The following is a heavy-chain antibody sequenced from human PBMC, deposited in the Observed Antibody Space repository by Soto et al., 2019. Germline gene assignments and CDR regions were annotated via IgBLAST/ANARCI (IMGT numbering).Heavy chain of an antibody. Sequence: QITLKESGPTLVKPTQTLTLTCTFSGFSLSTSGVGVGWIRQPPGKALEWLALIYWDDDKRYSPSLKSRLTIXXDXSXXQLVLTMTNMDPVDTATYYCAHAVYYGSGLNWFDPWGQGTLVTVSS. V-gene: IGHV2-5*02. J-gene: IGHJ5*02. CDR2: IYWDDDK. CDR3: AHAVYYGSGLNWFDP. CDR1: GFSLSTSGVG. D-gene: IGHD3-10*01.